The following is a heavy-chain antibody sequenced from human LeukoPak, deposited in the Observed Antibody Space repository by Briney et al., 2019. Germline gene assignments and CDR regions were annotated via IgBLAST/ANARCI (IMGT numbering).Heavy chain of an antibody. J-gene: IGHJ4*02. CDR2: ISSSGSTI. CDR1: GFTFSSYE. V-gene: IGHV3-48*03. CDR3: AREWDSGSYYFGYFDY. Sequence: GGSLRLSCAASGFTFSSYEMNWVRQAPGKGLEWVSYISSSGSTIYYADSVKGRFTISRDDSKNSLYLQMNSLKCEDTAVYYCAREWDSGSYYFGYFDYWGQGTLVTVST. D-gene: IGHD1-26*01.